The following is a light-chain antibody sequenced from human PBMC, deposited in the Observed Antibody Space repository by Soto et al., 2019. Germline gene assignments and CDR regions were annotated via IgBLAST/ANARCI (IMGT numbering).Light chain of an antibody. J-gene: IGKJ5*01. CDR1: QSVGAN. CDR3: HQYNNWPPRNT. Sequence: EIVMTQSPATLSVSPGEGATLSCRAGQSVGANLAWYQQMPGQAPRLLIYGASTRATGIPARFSGSGSGTDVTLTIRTLQSEDFAVYDGHQYNNWPPRNTFGQGTRLEIK. CDR2: GAS. V-gene: IGKV3D-15*01.